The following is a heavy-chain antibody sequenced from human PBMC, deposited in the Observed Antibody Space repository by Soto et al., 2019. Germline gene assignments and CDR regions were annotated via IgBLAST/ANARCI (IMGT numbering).Heavy chain of an antibody. Sequence: EVRLVESGGDLVKPGGSLRLSCVVSGLTFSNAWLSWVRQAPGKGLEWVGLIRGKLDGDTTDYAAPVKGRFTISKDDSKNTPYLQLNSLKTEDTAVYFCTTLLYGGNSDWGQGTLVTVSS. CDR2: IRGKLDGDTT. CDR3: TTLLYGGNSD. J-gene: IGHJ4*02. V-gene: IGHV3-15*01. D-gene: IGHD4-17*01. CDR1: GLTFSNAW.